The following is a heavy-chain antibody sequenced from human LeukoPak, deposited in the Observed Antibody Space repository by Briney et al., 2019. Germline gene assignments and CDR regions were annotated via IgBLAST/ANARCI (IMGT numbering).Heavy chain of an antibody. V-gene: IGHV4-34*01. CDR3: ARDAFDI. CDR1: GGSFSGYY. CDR2: INHSGST. Sequence: PSETLSLTCAVYGGSFSGYYWNWIRQPPGKGLEWIGEINHSGSTNYNPSLKSRVTISVDTSKNQFSLKLSPVTAADTTVYYCARDAFDIWGQGTMVTVSS. J-gene: IGHJ3*02.